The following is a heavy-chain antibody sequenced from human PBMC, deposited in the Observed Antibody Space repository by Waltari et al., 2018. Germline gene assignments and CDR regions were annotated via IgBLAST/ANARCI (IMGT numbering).Heavy chain of an antibody. V-gene: IGHV3-30*18. CDR3: AKDAFGNTYLDH. CDR1: GFSTSQFG. J-gene: IGHJ5*02. CDR2: AFFDGIKT. D-gene: IGHD3-10*01. Sequence: QVQLVESGGGVVQPGRSLRPSCAASGFSTSQFGMHWVRQAPGKGLEWVALAFFDGIKTDYADSVRGRFTISRDNSKNTLYLDINNLRVDDTGIYYCAKDAFGNTYLDHWGQGTVVTVSS.